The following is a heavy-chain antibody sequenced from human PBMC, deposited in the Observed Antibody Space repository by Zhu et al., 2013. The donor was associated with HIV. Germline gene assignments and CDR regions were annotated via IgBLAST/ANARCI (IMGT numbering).Heavy chain of an antibody. J-gene: IGHJ3*02. V-gene: IGHV1-18*01. CDR1: GYTFANFG. CDR2: ISGYNGDT. CDR3: ARAKVRNPFHI. Sequence: QVQLVQSGPEVKKSGASVKVSCKASGYTFANFGVAWVRQAPGQGLEWVGWISGYNGDTNYAQKFQARVTLTTDTSTSTAYMELTSLRSDDTAVYYCARAKVRNPFHIWGQGTMVTVSS.